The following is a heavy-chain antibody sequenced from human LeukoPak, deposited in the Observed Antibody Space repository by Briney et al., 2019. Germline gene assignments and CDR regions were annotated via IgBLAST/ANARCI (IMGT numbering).Heavy chain of an antibody. Sequence: GGSLRLSCAASGFTFSSYEMNWVRRAPGKGLEWVSYISSSGSTIYYADSVKGRFTISRDNAKNSLYLQMNSLRAEDTAVYYCARGTGVNYYYYYMDVWGKGTTVTVSS. CDR1: GFTFSSYE. J-gene: IGHJ6*03. V-gene: IGHV3-48*03. D-gene: IGHD3-10*01. CDR3: ARGTGVNYYYYYMDV. CDR2: ISSSGSTI.